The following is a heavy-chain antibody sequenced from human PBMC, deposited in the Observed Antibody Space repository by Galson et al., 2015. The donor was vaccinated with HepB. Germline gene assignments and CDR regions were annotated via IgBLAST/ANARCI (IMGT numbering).Heavy chain of an antibody. V-gene: IGHV3-33*01. Sequence: SLRLSCAASRFTFSSYGMHWVRQAPGKGLEWVAFIWYDGNNKYYADSVKGRFTISRDNSKNTLYLQMNSLRVDDTAVYYCARSVYQLLPPVRFGMDVWGQGTTVTVSS. CDR3: ARSVYQLLPPVRFGMDV. CDR1: RFTFSSYG. J-gene: IGHJ6*02. D-gene: IGHD2-2*01. CDR2: IWYDGNNK.